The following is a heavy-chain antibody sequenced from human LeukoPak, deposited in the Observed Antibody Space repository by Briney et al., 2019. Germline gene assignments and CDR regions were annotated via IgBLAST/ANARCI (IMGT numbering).Heavy chain of an antibody. Sequence: SETLSLTCTVSGGSISSSSYYWGWIRQSPGKGLEWIGNIYSSGSTYYNASLKSRVTMYIDTSKNQFSLKLSSVTAADTAMYYCAKSNGYGLIDYWGQGTLVTVSS. CDR2: IYSSGST. V-gene: IGHV4-39*01. D-gene: IGHD5-12*01. CDR1: GGSISSSSYY. J-gene: IGHJ4*02. CDR3: AKSNGYGLIDY.